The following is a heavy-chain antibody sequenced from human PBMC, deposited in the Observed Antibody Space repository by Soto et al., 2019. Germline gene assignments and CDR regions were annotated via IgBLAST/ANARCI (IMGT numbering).Heavy chain of an antibody. CDR3: ARGDYDFGFDY. Sequence: QVQLVQSGAEVKKPGASVKVSCKASGYTFTNYYMHWVRQAPGQGLEWMGIINPNGGSTSYAQKFQGXVTXTXGTSTSTVYMELSSLRSEDTAVYYCARGDYDFGFDYWGQGTLVTVSS. J-gene: IGHJ4*02. D-gene: IGHD3-3*01. CDR2: INPNGGST. CDR1: GYTFTNYY. V-gene: IGHV1-46*01.